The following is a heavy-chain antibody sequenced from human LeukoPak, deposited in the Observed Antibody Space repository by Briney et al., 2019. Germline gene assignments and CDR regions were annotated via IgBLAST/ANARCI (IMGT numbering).Heavy chain of an antibody. CDR1: GYTFTSYY. CDR2: INPSGGST. Sequence: ASVKVSCKASGYTFTSYYMHWVRQAPGQGLEWMGIINPSGGSTSYAQKFQGRDTMTRDMSTSTVYMELSSLRSEDTAVYYCARVATIFGVVTHFDYWGQGTLVTVSS. CDR3: ARVATIFGVVTHFDY. J-gene: IGHJ4*02. D-gene: IGHD3-3*01. V-gene: IGHV1-46*01.